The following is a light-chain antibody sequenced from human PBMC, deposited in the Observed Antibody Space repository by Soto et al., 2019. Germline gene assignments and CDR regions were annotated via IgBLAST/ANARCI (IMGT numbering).Light chain of an antibody. CDR3: QQYDDSLSSFT. Sequence: EIVLTQSAGTLSLSPGERATLSCRASQSVSSSYLAWYQQKPGQAPRLLIYGASYRATGIPDRFSGRGSGTDFTLTISRLEPEDCAVYYCQQYDDSLSSFTFGQGTNLEIK. J-gene: IGKJ2*01. CDR2: GAS. V-gene: IGKV3-20*01. CDR1: QSVSSSY.